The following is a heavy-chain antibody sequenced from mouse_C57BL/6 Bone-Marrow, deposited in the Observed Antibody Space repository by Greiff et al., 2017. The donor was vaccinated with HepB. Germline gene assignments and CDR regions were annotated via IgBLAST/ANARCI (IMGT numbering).Heavy chain of an antibody. V-gene: IGHV1-55*01. CDR3: ARSITTEEDYFDY. J-gene: IGHJ2*01. Sequence: VQLQQPGAELVKPGASVKMSCKASGYTFTSYWITWVKQRPGQGLEWIGDIYPGSGSTNYNEKFKSKATLTVDTSSSTAYMQLSSLTSEDSAVYYCARSITTEEDYFDYWGQGTTLTVSS. D-gene: IGHD1-1*01. CDR2: IYPGSGST. CDR1: GYTFTSYW.